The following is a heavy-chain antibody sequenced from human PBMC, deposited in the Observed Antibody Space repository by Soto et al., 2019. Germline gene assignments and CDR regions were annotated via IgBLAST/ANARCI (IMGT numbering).Heavy chain of an antibody. Sequence: QVQLVQSGAEVKKPGASVKVSCKASGYTFTSFGISWVRQAPGQGLEWMGWISAYNGNTNYAQKLQGRVTMTTNKSTSTASMELRSLRSDDTAVYYCTGVRRFLECLQTDFDYWGQVTLVTVSS. D-gene: IGHD3-3*01. CDR2: ISAYNGNT. J-gene: IGHJ4*02. CDR3: TGVRRFLECLQTDFDY. CDR1: GYTFTSFG. V-gene: IGHV1-18*01.